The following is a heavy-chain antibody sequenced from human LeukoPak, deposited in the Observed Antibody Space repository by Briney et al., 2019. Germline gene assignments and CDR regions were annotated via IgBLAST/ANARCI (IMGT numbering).Heavy chain of an antibody. CDR2: IKEDGSEK. CDR3: ATKEPSTSGWSY. Sequence: GGSLRLSRAASGFTFNRDWTAWVRQAPGKGLEWVANIKEDGSEKNYVDSVKGRFTISRDNAENSVYLQMNDLRAEDTGVYYCATKEPSTSGWSYWGQGTLVTVSS. V-gene: IGHV3-7*01. D-gene: IGHD6-19*01. J-gene: IGHJ4*02. CDR1: GFTFNRDW.